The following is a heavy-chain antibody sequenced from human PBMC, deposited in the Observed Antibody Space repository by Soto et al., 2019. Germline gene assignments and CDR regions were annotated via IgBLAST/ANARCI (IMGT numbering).Heavy chain of an antibody. CDR2: IGTAGDP. Sequence: LRLSCAASGFTFGSYDMHWVRQATGKGLEWVSAIGTAGDPYYPGSVKGRFTISRENAKNSLYLQMNSLRAGDTAVYYRARGSRTIFGVVTTDAFDIWGQGTMVTVSS. J-gene: IGHJ3*02. D-gene: IGHD3-3*01. CDR3: ARGSRTIFGVVTTDAFDI. CDR1: GFTFGSYD. V-gene: IGHV3-13*05.